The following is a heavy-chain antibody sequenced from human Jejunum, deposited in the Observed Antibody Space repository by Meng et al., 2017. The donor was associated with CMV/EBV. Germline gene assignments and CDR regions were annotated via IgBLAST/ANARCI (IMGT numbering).Heavy chain of an antibody. J-gene: IGHJ4*02. Sequence: SCVGSGFTFGNSWMHGVCQGPGRGLVWVSHINNDGSTTTYADSVKGRFTISRENAKNTLYLQMNSLRVEDTAVYYCARGAGGFDQWGQGALVTVSS. D-gene: IGHD3-10*01. CDR3: ARGAGGFDQ. CDR2: INNDGSTT. V-gene: IGHV3-74*03. CDR1: GFTFGNSW.